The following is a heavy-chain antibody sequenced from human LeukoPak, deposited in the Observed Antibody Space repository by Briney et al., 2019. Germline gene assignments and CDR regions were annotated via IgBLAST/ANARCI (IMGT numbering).Heavy chain of an antibody. Sequence: GGSLRLSCAASGFTFSTYWMGWVRQAPGKGLEWVASIKQDGNEKYYVDSVKGRFTISRDNAENSLYLQMNSLRAEDTAVYSCARGADGVSSNSRGWFDPWGQGTLVTVSS. D-gene: IGHD2-15*01. V-gene: IGHV3-7*01. J-gene: IGHJ5*02. CDR1: GFTFSTYW. CDR2: IKQDGNEK. CDR3: ARGADGVSSNSRGWFDP.